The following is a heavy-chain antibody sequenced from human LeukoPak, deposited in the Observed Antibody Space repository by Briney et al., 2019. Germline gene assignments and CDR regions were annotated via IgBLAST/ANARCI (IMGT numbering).Heavy chain of an antibody. Sequence: PGGSLRLSCAASGFTFSSYSMNWVRQAPGKGLEWVSSISSSSSYIYYADSVKGRFTISRDNAKNSLYLQMNSLRAEDTAVYYCARDHYDILTGYHPFDYWGQGTLVTVSS. CDR2: ISSSSSYI. CDR3: ARDHYDILTGYHPFDY. CDR1: GFTFSSYS. J-gene: IGHJ4*02. V-gene: IGHV3-21*01. D-gene: IGHD3-9*01.